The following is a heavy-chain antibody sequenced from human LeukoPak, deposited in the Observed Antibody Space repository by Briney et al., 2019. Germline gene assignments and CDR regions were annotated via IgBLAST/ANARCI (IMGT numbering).Heavy chain of an antibody. J-gene: IGHJ4*02. D-gene: IGHD3-10*01. CDR3: AKDRGWFGSHFDY. CDR1: GFTFSNAW. Sequence: GGSLRLSCAASGFTFSNAWMSWVRQAPGKGLEWVAVISYDGSNKYYADSVKGRFTISRDNSKNTLYLQMNSLRAEDTAVYYCAKDRGWFGSHFDYWGQGTLVTVSS. V-gene: IGHV3-30*18. CDR2: ISYDGSNK.